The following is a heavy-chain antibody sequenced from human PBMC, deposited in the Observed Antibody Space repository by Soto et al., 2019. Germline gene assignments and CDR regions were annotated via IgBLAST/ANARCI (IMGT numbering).Heavy chain of an antibody. D-gene: IGHD3-16*01. J-gene: IGHJ6*02. CDR1: GDSVSSNSAA. CDR3: AIGFLGRNYYGMDV. V-gene: IGHV6-1*01. CDR2: TYYRSKWYN. Sequence: PSQTLSLTCAISGDSVSSNSAAWNWIRQSPSRGLEWLGRTYYRSKWYNDYAVSVKSRITINPDTSKNQFSLQLNSVTPEDTSVYFCAIGFLGRNYYGMDVWGQGTTVTVSS.